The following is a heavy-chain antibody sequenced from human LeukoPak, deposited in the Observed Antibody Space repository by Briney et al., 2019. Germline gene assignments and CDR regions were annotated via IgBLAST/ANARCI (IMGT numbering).Heavy chain of an antibody. V-gene: IGHV1-8*01. CDR2: MNPNSGNT. CDR1: GYIFTSYD. D-gene: IGHD6-13*01. J-gene: IGHJ1*01. Sequence: GASVKVSCKASGYIFTSYDINWVRQATGQGLEWMGWMNPNSGNTGYAQKFQGRVTMTRSTSISTAYMELSSLRSEDTAVYYCARGEGPYPSSWYTPSEYFQHWGQGTLVTVSS. CDR3: ARGEGPYPSSWYTPSEYFQH.